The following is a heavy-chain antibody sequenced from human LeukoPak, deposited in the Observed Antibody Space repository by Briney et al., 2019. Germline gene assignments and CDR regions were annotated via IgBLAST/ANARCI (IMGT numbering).Heavy chain of an antibody. Sequence: GGSLRLSCAASGFTFSSYAMTWVRQAPGKRLEWVSSITAGGGSTYYADSVKGRFTISRDNSKSTLYLQMSSLRAEDTAVYYCAKCESAAPGTTPDYWGQGTLVTVSS. CDR2: ITAGGGST. D-gene: IGHD6-13*01. CDR3: AKCESAAPGTTPDY. J-gene: IGHJ4*02. CDR1: GFTFSSYA. V-gene: IGHV3-23*01.